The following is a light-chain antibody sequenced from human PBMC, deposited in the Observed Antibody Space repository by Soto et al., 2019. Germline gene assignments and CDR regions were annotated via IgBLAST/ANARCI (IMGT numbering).Light chain of an antibody. J-gene: IGLJ1*01. CDR3: CSYVGATTYV. V-gene: IGLV2-23*01. Sequence: QSALTQPASVSGSPGQSITISCSGTSSGIGGYNVVSWYQQHPGNAPTVIVYEGIKRPSGVADRFSGSTSGSTASLTISGLQAEDEAAYFCCSYVGATTYVFGSGTKLTVL. CDR1: SSGIGGYNV. CDR2: EGI.